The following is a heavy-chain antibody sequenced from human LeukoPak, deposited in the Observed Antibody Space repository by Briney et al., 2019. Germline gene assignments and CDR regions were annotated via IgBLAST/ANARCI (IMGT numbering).Heavy chain of an antibody. V-gene: IGHV4-59*08. Sequence: PSETLSLTCTVSGGSVSYYYWSWIRQPPGKGLEWIGYVYYSGSTNYNPSLKSRVTISVDTSKSQFSLKLSSVTAADTAVYYCARHSGSGVKADNWGQGILVTVSS. CDR3: ARHSGSGVKADN. D-gene: IGHD3-10*01. J-gene: IGHJ4*02. CDR1: GGSVSYYY. CDR2: VYYSGST.